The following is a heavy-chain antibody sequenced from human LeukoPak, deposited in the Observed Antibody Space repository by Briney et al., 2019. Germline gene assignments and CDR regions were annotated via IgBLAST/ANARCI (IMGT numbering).Heavy chain of an antibody. CDR3: ARGERYPYYFDY. J-gene: IGHJ4*02. V-gene: IGHV3-33*01. CDR2: IWYDGSNK. Sequence: GRSLRLSCAASGFTLSSYGMHWVRQAPGKGLEWVAVIWYDGSNKYYADSVKGRFTISRDNSKNTLYLQMNSLRAEDTAVYYCARGERYPYYFDYWGQGTLVTVSS. CDR1: GFTLSSYG. D-gene: IGHD1-26*01.